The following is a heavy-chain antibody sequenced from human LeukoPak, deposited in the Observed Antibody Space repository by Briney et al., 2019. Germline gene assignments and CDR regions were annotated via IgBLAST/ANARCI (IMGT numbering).Heavy chain of an antibody. CDR2: IWYDGSNK. J-gene: IGHJ6*02. Sequence: GGSLRLSCAASGFTFSSYGMHWVRQAPGKGLEWVAVIWYDGSNKYYADSVKGRFTISRDNSKNTLYLQTNSLRAEDTAVYYCARDDYDFWSGYYPYYYYGMDVWGQGTTVTVSS. CDR1: GFTFSSYG. V-gene: IGHV3-33*01. D-gene: IGHD3-3*01. CDR3: ARDDYDFWSGYYPYYYYGMDV.